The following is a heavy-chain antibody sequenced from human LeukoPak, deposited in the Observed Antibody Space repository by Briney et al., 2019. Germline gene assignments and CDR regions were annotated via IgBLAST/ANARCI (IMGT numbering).Heavy chain of an antibody. J-gene: IGHJ4*02. V-gene: IGHV3-53*01. CDR1: GFTVSSNY. CDR2: ISSGGGT. CDR3: AREEMAVSGYFDY. D-gene: IGHD5-24*01. Sequence: GGSLRLSCAASGFTVSSNYMSWVRQAPGKGLEWVSLISSGGGTYYADSVKGRFTISRDNSKSMVYLQMNSLRADDTAVYYCAREEMAVSGYFDYWGQGILVIVSS.